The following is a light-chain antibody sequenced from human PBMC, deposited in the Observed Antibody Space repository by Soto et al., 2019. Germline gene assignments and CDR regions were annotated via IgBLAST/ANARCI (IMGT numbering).Light chain of an antibody. CDR1: QSVSTY. CDR3: QQRSNWPT. CDR2: DAS. J-gene: IGKJ3*01. Sequence: EVLLTQSPATLSLSPGDRATLSCRASQSVSTYLAWYQQKPGQAPRLLIYDASDRATGIPARFSGSGSGTDLTLTISSLEPEDFAVYFCQQRSNWPTFGPGTKGDIK. V-gene: IGKV3-11*01.